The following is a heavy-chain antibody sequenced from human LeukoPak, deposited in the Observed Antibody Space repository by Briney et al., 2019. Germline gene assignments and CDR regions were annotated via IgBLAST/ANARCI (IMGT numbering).Heavy chain of an antibody. CDR2: INPSGGRT. V-gene: IGHV1-46*01. J-gene: IGHJ4*02. CDR1: GYTFARYY. D-gene: IGHD1-7*01. CDR3: ARAGTTSEYNY. Sequence: ASVKVSCKASGYTFARYYMHWVRHAPGQGIEWRGIINPSGGRTSYAQKFQGRVTMTRDTSTSTVYMELSSLRSEDTAVYYCARAGTTSEYNYWGQGTLVTVSS.